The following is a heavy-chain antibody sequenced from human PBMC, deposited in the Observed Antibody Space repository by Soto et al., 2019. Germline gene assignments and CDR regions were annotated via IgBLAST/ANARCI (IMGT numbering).Heavy chain of an antibody. V-gene: IGHV4-59*08. D-gene: IGHD3-10*01. J-gene: IGHJ6*02. Sequence: QVQLQESGPGLVKPSETLSLSCTVSGGSISSYYWSWFRQSPGKRMEWIGYVHHSWGSSYNPSLRSRVAISLAPSTSQFSLKVTSVTATDTAVYYCARQGFGPLHGLVDVWGQGTTVTVSS. CDR2: VHHSWGS. CDR3: ARQGFGPLHGLVDV. CDR1: GGSISSYY.